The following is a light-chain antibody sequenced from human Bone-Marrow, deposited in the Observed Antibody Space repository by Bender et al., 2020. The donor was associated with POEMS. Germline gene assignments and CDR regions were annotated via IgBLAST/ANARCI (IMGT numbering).Light chain of an antibody. V-gene: IGLV2-23*02. CDR3: CSYAGNNILV. CDR1: RSDVGYYSL. Sequence: QSALTQPASVSGSPGQSITISCTGTRSDVGYYSLVSWYQQHPGKAPKVIVYELNKRPAGVYDRFSGSKSGNTASLTIFGLQTGDEAVYYCCSYAGNNILVFGGGTKLTVL. J-gene: IGLJ3*02. CDR2: ELN.